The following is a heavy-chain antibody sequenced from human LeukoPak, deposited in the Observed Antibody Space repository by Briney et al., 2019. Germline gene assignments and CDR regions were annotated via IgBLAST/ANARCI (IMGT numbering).Heavy chain of an antibody. D-gene: IGHD1-1*01. V-gene: IGHV3-23*01. Sequence: WGSLRLSCAASGFTFSSYAMSWVRQAPGKGLQWVSAISGSGGSTYYADSVKGRFTISRDNSKNTLYLQMNSLRAEDTAVYYCAKNDGNLPYYYYYMDVWGKGTTVTVSS. CDR2: ISGSGGST. CDR3: AKNDGNLPYYYYYMDV. J-gene: IGHJ6*03. CDR1: GFTFSSYA.